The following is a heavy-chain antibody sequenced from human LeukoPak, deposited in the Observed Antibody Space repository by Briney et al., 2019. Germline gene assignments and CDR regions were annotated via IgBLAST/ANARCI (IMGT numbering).Heavy chain of an antibody. CDR3: AKVGYNWNQPFDY. J-gene: IGHJ4*02. D-gene: IGHD1-20*01. CDR1: GFTFSSYV. Sequence: GGSLRLSCAASGFTFSSYVMHWVRQAPGKGLEWVAVISYDGSNKYYADSVNGRFTISRDNSKNTLYLQMNSLRAEDTAVYYCAKVGYNWNQPFDYWGQGTLVTVSS. CDR2: ISYDGSNK. V-gene: IGHV3-30*18.